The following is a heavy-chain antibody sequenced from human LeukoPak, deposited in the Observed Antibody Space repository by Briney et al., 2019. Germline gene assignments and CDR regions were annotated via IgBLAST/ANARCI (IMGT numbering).Heavy chain of an antibody. CDR3: AREGTAGTNLNWFDP. CDR2: ISYSGST. J-gene: IGHJ5*02. Sequence: DTLSLTCTVSGGSISSYYWSWIRQPPGKGLEWIGYISYSGSTNFNPSLKSRVTISVDTSKNQFSLKLSSVTAADTAVYYCAREGTAGTNLNWFDPWGQGTLVTVS. V-gene: IGHV4-59*01. CDR1: GGSISSYY. D-gene: IGHD1-1*01.